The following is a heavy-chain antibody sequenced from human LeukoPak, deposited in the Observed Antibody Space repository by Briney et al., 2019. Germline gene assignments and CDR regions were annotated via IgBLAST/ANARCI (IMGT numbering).Heavy chain of an antibody. CDR1: GFTFSTYG. CDR3: ARDRSDCSSTSCYGVDNWFDP. V-gene: IGHV3-30*02. D-gene: IGHD2-2*01. J-gene: IGHJ5*02. Sequence: GGSLRLSCAASGFTFSTYGMHWVRQAPGKGLEWVAFIRFDGSNQYYADSVKGRFTISRDNPKTTLYLQMNSLRAEDTAVYYCARDRSDCSSTSCYGVDNWFDPWGQGTLVTVSS. CDR2: IRFDGSNQ.